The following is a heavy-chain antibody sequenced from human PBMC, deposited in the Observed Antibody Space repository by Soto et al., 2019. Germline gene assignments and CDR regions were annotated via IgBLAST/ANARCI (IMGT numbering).Heavy chain of an antibody. D-gene: IGHD5-12*01. CDR2: IYYSGNT. CDR1: GGSIRSGGYY. Sequence: QVQLQESGPGLVKPSQTLSLTCTVSGGSIRSGGYYWSWIRQHPGKGLEWIGYIYYSGNTNYNPSLKSRVTISVDTSKNQFSLKLSSVTAADAAVYYCARLRRLVAHFDYWGQGTLVTVSS. CDR3: ARLRRLVAHFDY. J-gene: IGHJ4*02. V-gene: IGHV4-31*03.